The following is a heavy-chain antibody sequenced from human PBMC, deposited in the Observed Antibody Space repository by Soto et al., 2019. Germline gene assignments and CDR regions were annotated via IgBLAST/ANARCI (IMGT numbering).Heavy chain of an antibody. V-gene: IGHV3-30*18. CDR2: ISYDVSNK. CDR1: GFTFSSYG. Sequence: QVQLVESGGGVVQPGRSLRLSCAASGFTFSSYGMHWVRQAPGKGLEWVAVISYDVSNKYYADSVKGRFTISRDNSKNTLYLQMNSLRAEDTAVYYCAKEGATDAFDIWGQGTMVTVSS. CDR3: AKEGATDAFDI. J-gene: IGHJ3*02. D-gene: IGHD5-12*01.